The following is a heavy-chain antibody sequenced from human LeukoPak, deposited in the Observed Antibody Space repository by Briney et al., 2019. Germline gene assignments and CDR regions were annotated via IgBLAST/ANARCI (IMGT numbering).Heavy chain of an antibody. D-gene: IGHD4-17*01. CDR3: ARVGIYGDYGRYFDY. J-gene: IGHJ4*02. CDR2: INWNGGSI. CDR1: GFTFDNYS. V-gene: IGHV3-20*04. Sequence: PGGSLRLSCAASGFTFDNYSMSWVRLAPGKGLEWVSGINWNGGSIGYAHSVKGRFTISRDNAKNSLYLQMNSLRAEDTALYYCARVGIYGDYGRYFDYWGQGTLVTVSS.